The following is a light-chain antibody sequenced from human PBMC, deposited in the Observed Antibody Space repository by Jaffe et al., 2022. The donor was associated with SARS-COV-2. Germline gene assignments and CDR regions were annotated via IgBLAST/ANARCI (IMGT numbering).Light chain of an antibody. CDR1: SSNVGANY. CDR2: EDN. J-gene: IGLJ2*01. CDR3: ATWDSSLNAGI. Sequence: QSVLTQPPSVSAAPGQRVTISCSGSSSNVGANYVSWYQQIPGTAPKLLIYEDNVRFSGIPDRFSGSKSGTSATLDITGLQTGDEADYYCATWDSSLNAGIFGGGTELTVL. V-gene: IGLV1-51*02.